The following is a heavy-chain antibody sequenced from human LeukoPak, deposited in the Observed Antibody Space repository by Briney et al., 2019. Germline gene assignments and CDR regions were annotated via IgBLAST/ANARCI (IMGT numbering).Heavy chain of an antibody. CDR2: IYYSGST. Sequence: SETLSLTCTVSGGSLSSSSYYWGWLRQPPGKGLEWIGTIYYSGSTYYNPSLKSRVTISVDTSKNQFSLKLNSVTAADTAVYYCAKVIAAALNEMPFDYWGQGTLVTVSS. CDR3: AKVIAAALNEMPFDY. J-gene: IGHJ4*02. V-gene: IGHV4-39*01. CDR1: GGSLSSSSYY. D-gene: IGHD6-13*01.